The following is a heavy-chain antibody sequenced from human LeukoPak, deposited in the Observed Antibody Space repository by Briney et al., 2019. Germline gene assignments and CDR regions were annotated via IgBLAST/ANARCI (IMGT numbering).Heavy chain of an antibody. Sequence: SETLSLTCTVSGGSISSSSYYWGWIRQPPGKGLERIGSIYYSGSTYYNPSLKSRVTISVHPSKNPLSLTLSSVTAADTAMYSCARQATGEVELSDYWGQGTLVSVSS. V-gene: IGHV4-39*01. CDR2: IYYSGST. CDR3: ARQATGEVELSDY. D-gene: IGHD3-16*02. CDR1: GGSISSSSYY. J-gene: IGHJ4*02.